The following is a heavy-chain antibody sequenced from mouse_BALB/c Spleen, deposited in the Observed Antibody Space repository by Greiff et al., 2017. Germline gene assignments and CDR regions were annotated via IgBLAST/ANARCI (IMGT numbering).Heavy chain of an antibody. CDR3: ARQGGYDGGYAMDY. D-gene: IGHD2-2*01. CDR1: GFTFSSYT. V-gene: IGHV5-12-2*01. J-gene: IGHJ4*01. CDR2: ISNGGGST. Sequence: DVQLVESGGGLVQPGGSLKLSCAASGFTFSSYTMSWVRQTPGKRLEWVAYISNGGGSTYYPDTVKGRFTISRDNAKNTLYLQMSSLKSEDTAMYYCARQGGYDGGYAMDYWGQGTSVTVSS.